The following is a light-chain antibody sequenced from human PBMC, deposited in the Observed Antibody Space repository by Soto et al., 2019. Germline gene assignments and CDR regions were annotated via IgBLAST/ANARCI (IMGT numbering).Light chain of an antibody. CDR1: QSITTY. CDR2: AAS. CDR3: QQIYSAPLT. J-gene: IGKJ4*01. Sequence: IRMTQSPSSFSASTGDRVTITCRASQSITTYLNWYRQKPGKAPKLLIYAASSLQSGVPSRFSGSGSETEFTLSISSLQPEDFATYFCQQIYSAPLTFGGGTKVEIK. V-gene: IGKV1-39*01.